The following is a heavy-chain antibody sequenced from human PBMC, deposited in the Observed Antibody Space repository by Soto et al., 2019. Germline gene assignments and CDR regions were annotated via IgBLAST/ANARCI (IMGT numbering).Heavy chain of an antibody. V-gene: IGHV5-10-1*01. CDR1: GYSFTSYW. CDR2: LDPSDSYT. Sequence: GESLKISCKGSGYSFTSYWIRRVRQMPGEGLEGVGRLDPSDSYTNFSPSFQGHVTITADNSISTDYLQWSILKDSDTARYYCARDQRLVDAFDIWGQGTMVTVSS. D-gene: IGHD6-25*01. CDR3: ARDQRLVDAFDI. J-gene: IGHJ3*02.